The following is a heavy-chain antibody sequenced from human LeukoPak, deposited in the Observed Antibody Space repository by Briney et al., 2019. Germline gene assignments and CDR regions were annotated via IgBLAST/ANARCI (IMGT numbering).Heavy chain of an antibody. D-gene: IGHD3-10*01. V-gene: IGHV1-69*01. CDR2: IIPIFGTA. Sequence: ASVTVSCKASGGTFSSYAISWVRQAPGQGLEWMGGIIPIFGTANYAQKFQGRVTITADESTSTAYMELSSLRSEDTAVYYCARGTTYYYGSGSYPWFDPWGQGTLVTVSS. J-gene: IGHJ5*02. CDR1: GGTFSSYA. CDR3: ARGTTYYYGSGSYPWFDP.